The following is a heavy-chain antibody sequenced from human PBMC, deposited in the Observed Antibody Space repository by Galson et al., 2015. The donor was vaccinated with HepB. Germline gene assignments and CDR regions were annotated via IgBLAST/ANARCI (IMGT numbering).Heavy chain of an antibody. Sequence: CAISGDSVSSHSAAWNWIRQSPSRGLEWLGRTYYRSKWYNDYAVSVKSRITINPDTSKNQFSLQLNSVTPEDTAVYYCARDVVGALRYYYYYGMDVWGQGTTVTVSS. CDR3: ARDVVGALRYYYYYGMDV. CDR2: TYYRSKWYN. D-gene: IGHD1-26*01. V-gene: IGHV6-1*01. J-gene: IGHJ6*02. CDR1: GDSVSSHSAA.